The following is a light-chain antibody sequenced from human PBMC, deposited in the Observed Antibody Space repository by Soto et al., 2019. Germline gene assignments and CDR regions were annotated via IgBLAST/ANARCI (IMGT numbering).Light chain of an antibody. J-gene: IGKJ1*01. CDR3: QQYGSSGT. CDR2: GAT. Sequence: EMVLTQSPGTLSLSPGERATLSCRASQSVSNNYVAWDQQKPGQAPRLLIYGATNRATGIPDRFSGGGSRTDFTLTISRLEPEDFAVYYWQQYGSSGTFGQGTKVDIK. CDR1: QSVSNNY. V-gene: IGKV3-20*01.